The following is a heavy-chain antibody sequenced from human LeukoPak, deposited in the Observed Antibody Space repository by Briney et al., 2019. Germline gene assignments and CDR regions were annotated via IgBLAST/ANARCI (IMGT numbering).Heavy chain of an antibody. CDR2: IYTSGST. Sequence: PSETLSLTCTASGGSISSGSYYWSWIRQPAGKGLEWIGRIYTSGSTNYNPSLNSRVSISVDTSKSQFSLKLSSVTAADTAVYYCARGVSTVNFDYWGQGTLVTVSS. D-gene: IGHD4-11*01. CDR1: GGSISSGSYY. V-gene: IGHV4-61*02. J-gene: IGHJ4*02. CDR3: ARGVSTVNFDY.